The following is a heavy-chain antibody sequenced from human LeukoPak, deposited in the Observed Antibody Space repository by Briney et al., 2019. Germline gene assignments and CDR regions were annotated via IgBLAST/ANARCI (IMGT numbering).Heavy chain of an antibody. CDR3: AKADGDKPFDC. J-gene: IGHJ4*02. CDR1: GFTFSTYS. D-gene: IGHD4-17*01. V-gene: IGHV3-21*01. Sequence: AGSLTLSCAASGFTFSTYSMNWVRQAPGKGLEWVSSISSGSTYIYYADSLKGRFTISRDNAKNSVYLQMNSLRAEDTAVYYCAKADGDKPFDCWGQRALVTVSS. CDR2: ISSGSTYI.